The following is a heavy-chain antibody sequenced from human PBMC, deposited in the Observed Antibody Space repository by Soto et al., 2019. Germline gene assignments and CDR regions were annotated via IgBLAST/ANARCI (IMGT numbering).Heavy chain of an antibody. V-gene: IGHV1-8*01. J-gene: IGHJ3*02. D-gene: IGHD2-15*01. CDR3: ARISLLGYCSGGSCYDHDAFDI. CDR1: GYTFTSYD. CDR2: MNPNSGNT. Sequence: ASVKVSCKASGYTFTSYDINWVRQATGQGLEWMGWMNPNSGNTGYVQKFQGRVTMTRNTSISTAYMELSSLRSEDTAVYYCARISLLGYCSGGSCYDHDAFDIWGQGTMVTVSS.